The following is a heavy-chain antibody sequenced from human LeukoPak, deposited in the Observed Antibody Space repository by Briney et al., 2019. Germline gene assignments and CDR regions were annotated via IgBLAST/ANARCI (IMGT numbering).Heavy chain of an antibody. Sequence: SVKVSCKASGGTFSSYAISWVRQAPGQGLEWMGGIIPIFGTANYAQKFQGRVTITADESTSTAYMELSSLRSEDTAVYYCARDRYCTNGVCYYGMDVWGQGTTVTVSS. CDR1: GGTFSSYA. V-gene: IGHV1-69*13. CDR3: ARDRYCTNGVCYYGMDV. D-gene: IGHD2-8*01. J-gene: IGHJ6*02. CDR2: IIPIFGTA.